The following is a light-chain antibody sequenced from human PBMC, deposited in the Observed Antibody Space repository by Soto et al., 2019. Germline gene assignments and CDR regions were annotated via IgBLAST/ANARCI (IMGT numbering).Light chain of an antibody. V-gene: IGLV7-46*01. CDR3: LLAPSGAWV. CDR2: DTT. CDR1: TAAVTSGHY. J-gene: IGLJ3*02. Sequence: QAVVTQEPSLAVSPGGSVTLTCGSSTAAVTSGHYPYRFQQKPGQAPRALIYDTTNKHSWTPARFSGSLLGGKAALTLSGAQPEDEAEYYCLLAPSGAWVFGGGTKLTVL.